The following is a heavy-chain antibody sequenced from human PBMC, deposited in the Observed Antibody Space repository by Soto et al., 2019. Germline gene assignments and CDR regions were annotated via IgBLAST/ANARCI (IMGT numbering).Heavy chain of an antibody. D-gene: IGHD3-10*01. Sequence: QVQLVQSGAEVKKPGSSVKVSCKASGGTFSSYTISWVRQAPGQGLEWMGRIIPILGIANYAQKFQGRVTITADKSTSTAYMELSSLRSEDTAVYYCARGAIGSGSYRVYGMDVWGQGTTVTVSS. CDR1: GGTFSSYT. V-gene: IGHV1-69*02. CDR2: IIPILGIA. J-gene: IGHJ6*02. CDR3: ARGAIGSGSYRVYGMDV.